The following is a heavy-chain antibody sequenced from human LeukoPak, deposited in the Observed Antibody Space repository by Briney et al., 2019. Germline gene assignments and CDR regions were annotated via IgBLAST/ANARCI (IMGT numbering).Heavy chain of an antibody. J-gene: IGHJ4*02. D-gene: IGHD3-9*01. CDR1: GFTFNNHY. V-gene: IGHV3-7*05. Sequence: GGSLRLSCAASGFTFNNHYMTRVRPAQGQGLEWVANIKQDGSETYYLDSVKGRFTISRGNAKNSLYLQMNSLRAEDTAVYYCARDRDWVTDYWGQGTLVTVSS. CDR3: ARDRDWVTDY. CDR2: IKQDGSET.